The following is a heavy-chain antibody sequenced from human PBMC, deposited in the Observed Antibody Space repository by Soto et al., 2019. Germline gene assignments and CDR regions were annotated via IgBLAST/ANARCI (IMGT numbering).Heavy chain of an antibody. J-gene: IGHJ4*02. CDR2: INAANGNT. CDR3: TRSAVRPSGGLIGAFDS. Sequence: QVQFVQSGAEGEKPGASVPVSCKASGYSFNTYALHWVRQAPGQRLEWMGWINAANGNTKYSQKFQGRVSITRDTSASTVYMELSGMRSEDTAVYYCTRSAVRPSGGLIGAFDSWGQGTLVTVSS. V-gene: IGHV1-3*01. D-gene: IGHD3-16*02. CDR1: GYSFNTYA.